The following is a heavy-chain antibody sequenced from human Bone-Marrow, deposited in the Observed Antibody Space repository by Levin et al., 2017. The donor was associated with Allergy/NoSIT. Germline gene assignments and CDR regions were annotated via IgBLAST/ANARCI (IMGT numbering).Heavy chain of an antibody. V-gene: IGHV3-23*01. CDR1: GFTFSSYA. CDR2: ISGSGGST. Sequence: ASVKVSCAASGFTFSSYAMSWVRQAPGKGLEWVSAISGSGGSTYYADSVKGRFTISRDNSKNTLYLQMNSLRAEDTAVYYCARNSSGWGLDYWGQGTLVTVSS. CDR3: ARNSSGWGLDY. D-gene: IGHD6-19*01. J-gene: IGHJ4*02.